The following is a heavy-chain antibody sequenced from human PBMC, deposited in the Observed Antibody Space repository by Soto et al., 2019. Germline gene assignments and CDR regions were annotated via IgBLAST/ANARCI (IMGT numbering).Heavy chain of an antibody. CDR3: AREGGGITGTTGLDY. CDR2: IYYSGST. V-gene: IGHV4-31*03. CDR1: GGSISSGGYY. J-gene: IGHJ4*02. Sequence: PSETLSLTCTVSGGSISSGGYYWSWIRQHPGKGLEWIGYIYYSGSTYYNPSLKSRVTISVDTSKNQFSLKLSSVTAADTAVYYWAREGGGITGTTGLDYWGQGTLVTVSS. D-gene: IGHD1-7*01.